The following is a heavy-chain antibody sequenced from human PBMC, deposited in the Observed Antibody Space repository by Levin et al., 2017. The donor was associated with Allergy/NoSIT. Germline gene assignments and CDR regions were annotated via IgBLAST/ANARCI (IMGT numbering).Heavy chain of an antibody. J-gene: IGHJ3*02. Sequence: GGSLRLSCKGSGYSFTSYWISWVRQMPGKGLEWMGRIDPSDSYTNYSPSFQGHVTISADKSISTAYLQWSSLKASDTAMYYCARLPSHIVVVPAVDDAFDIWGQGTMVTVSS. CDR3: ARLPSHIVVVPAVDDAFDI. V-gene: IGHV5-10-1*01. CDR2: IDPSDSYT. CDR1: GYSFTSYW. D-gene: IGHD2-2*01.